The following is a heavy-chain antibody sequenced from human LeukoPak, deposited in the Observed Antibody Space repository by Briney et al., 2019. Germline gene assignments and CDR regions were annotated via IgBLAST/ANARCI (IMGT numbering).Heavy chain of an antibody. CDR3: ARAANTATGTPTLAIDY. CDR2: ISSSISYT. J-gene: IGHJ4*02. CDR1: GFIFSDYY. V-gene: IGHV3-11*05. Sequence: GGSLRLSCAASGFIFSDYYMSWIRQAPGKGLEWVSYISSSISYTAYADSVKGRFTISRDSAKNSLYLQITSLRAEDTAVYFCARAANTATGTPTLAIDYWGQGTLVTVSS. D-gene: IGHD6-13*01.